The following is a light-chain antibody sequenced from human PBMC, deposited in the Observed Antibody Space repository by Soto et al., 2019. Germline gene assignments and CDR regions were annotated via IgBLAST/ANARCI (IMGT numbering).Light chain of an antibody. CDR3: QHYNTYPWT. CDR1: QTISSW. V-gene: IGKV1-5*01. Sequence: DIQMTQSPFTLSASVGDRVTITCRASQTISSWLAWYQQKPGKAPKLLIYDVSSLESGVPSRFSGSGSGTEFTLTISSLQPDDFATYYCQHYNTYPWTFGQGTKVDIK. CDR2: DVS. J-gene: IGKJ1*01.